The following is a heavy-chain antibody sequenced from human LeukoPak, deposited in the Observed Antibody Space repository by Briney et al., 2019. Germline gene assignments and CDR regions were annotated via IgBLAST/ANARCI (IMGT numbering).Heavy chain of an antibody. Sequence: PSETLSLTCTVSGGSISSSSYYWGWILQPPGKGLEWIGSIYYSGSTYYNPSLKSRVTISVDTSKNQFSLKLSSVTAADTAVYYCARVSLNPRGMDVWGQGTTVTVSS. J-gene: IGHJ6*02. CDR1: GGSISSSSYY. CDR2: IYYSGST. CDR3: ARVSLNPRGMDV. V-gene: IGHV4-39*07.